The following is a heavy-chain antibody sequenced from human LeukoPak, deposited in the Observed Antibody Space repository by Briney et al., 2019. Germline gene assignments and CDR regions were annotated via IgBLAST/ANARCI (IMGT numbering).Heavy chain of an antibody. J-gene: IGHJ6*02. V-gene: IGHV4-39*01. CDR2: ISDSGNT. CDR1: GGSISSRSYY. Sequence: PSETLSLTCTVSGGSISSRSYYWGWIRQPPGKGLEWIGKISDSGNTYYSPSLRSRVTISIDMSKNQFSLKLSSVTATDTAVYYCARGYCSSTSCYEAGFDYYGMDVWGQGTTVTVSS. D-gene: IGHD2-2*01. CDR3: ARGYCSSTSCYEAGFDYYGMDV.